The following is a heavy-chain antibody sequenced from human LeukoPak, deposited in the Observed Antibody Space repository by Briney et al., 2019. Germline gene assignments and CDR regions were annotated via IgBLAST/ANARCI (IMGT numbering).Heavy chain of an antibody. J-gene: IGHJ3*02. CDR2: IYISGST. CDR3: ARPDVEIDDAFDI. CDR1: GGSISSYF. Sequence: PSETLSLTCTVSGGSISSYFWSWIRQPAGKGLEWIGRIYISGSTNYNPSLKSRVTMSVDTSKNQFSLKLSSVTAADTAVYYCARPDVEIDDAFDIWGQGTMVTVSS. D-gene: IGHD5-24*01. V-gene: IGHV4-4*07.